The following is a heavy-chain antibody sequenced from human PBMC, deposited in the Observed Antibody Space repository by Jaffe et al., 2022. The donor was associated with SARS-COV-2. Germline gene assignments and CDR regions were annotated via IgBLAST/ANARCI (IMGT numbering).Heavy chain of an antibody. D-gene: IGHD3-22*01. CDR3: ARGWQGYYDSSGYLDY. J-gene: IGHJ4*02. Sequence: QVQLVESGGGVVQPGRSLRLSCAASGFTFSSYAMHWVRQAPGKGLEWVAVISYDGSNKYYADSVKGRFTISRDNSKNTLYLQMNSLRAEDTAVYYCARGWQGYYDSSGYLDYWGQGTLVTVSS. V-gene: IGHV3-30-3*01. CDR1: GFTFSSYA. CDR2: ISYDGSNK.